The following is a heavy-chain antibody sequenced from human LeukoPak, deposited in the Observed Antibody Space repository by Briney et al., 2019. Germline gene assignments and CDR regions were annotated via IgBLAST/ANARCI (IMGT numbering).Heavy chain of an antibody. CDR3: ASTGLRTYYYDSSGYYYGGLIDY. CDR1: GFTFSDYC. V-gene: IGHV3-11*01. CDR2: ISSSGSTI. Sequence: GGSLRLSCAASGFTFSDYCMSWIRQAPGKGLEWVSYISSSGSTIYYADSVKGRFTISRDNAKNSLYLQMNSLRAEDTAVYYCASTGLRTYYYDSSGYYYGGLIDYWGQGTLVTVSS. J-gene: IGHJ4*02. D-gene: IGHD3-22*01.